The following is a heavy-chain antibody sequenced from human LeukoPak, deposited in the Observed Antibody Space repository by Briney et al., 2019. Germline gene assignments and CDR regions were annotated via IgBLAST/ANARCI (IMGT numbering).Heavy chain of an antibody. CDR1: GGSISSYY. D-gene: IGHD6-13*01. V-gene: IGHV4-59*12. Sequence: SSETLSLTCTVSGGSISSYYWSWIRQPAGKGLEWIGEIYHSGSTNYNPSLKSRVTISVDKSKNQFSLKLSSVTAADTAVYYCAGRSAAGIFFDYWGQGTLVTVSS. CDR3: AGRSAAGIFFDY. CDR2: IYHSGST. J-gene: IGHJ4*02.